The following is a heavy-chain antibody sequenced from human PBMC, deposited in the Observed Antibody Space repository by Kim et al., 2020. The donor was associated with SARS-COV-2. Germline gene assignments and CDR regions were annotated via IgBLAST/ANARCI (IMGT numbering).Heavy chain of an antibody. CDR3: AKDRIQRWWDAGRKDFDY. V-gene: IGHV3-23*01. CDR1: GFTFSSYA. CDR2: ISGSGGST. J-gene: IGHJ4*02. D-gene: IGHD1-26*01. Sequence: GGSLRLSCAASGFTFSSYAMSWVRQAPGKGLEWVSAISGSGGSTYYADSVKGRFTISRDNSKNTLYLQMNSLRAEDTAVYYCAKDRIQRWWDAGRKDFDYWGQGTLVTVSS.